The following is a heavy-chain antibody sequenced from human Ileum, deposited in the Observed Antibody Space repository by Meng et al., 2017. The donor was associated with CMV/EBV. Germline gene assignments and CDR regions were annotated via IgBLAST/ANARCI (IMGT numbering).Heavy chain of an antibody. Sequence: TSGVGVGWIRQPPGKALEWLALIYWNDDKRYSPSLKSRLTITKDTSKNQVVLTMTNMDPVDTATYYCAHSYRHYLGGYSSSWYAIDYWGQGTLVTVSS. J-gene: IGHJ4*02. CDR3: AHSYRHYLGGYSSSWYAIDY. D-gene: IGHD6-13*01. CDR2: IYWNDDK. CDR1: TSGVG. V-gene: IGHV2-5*01.